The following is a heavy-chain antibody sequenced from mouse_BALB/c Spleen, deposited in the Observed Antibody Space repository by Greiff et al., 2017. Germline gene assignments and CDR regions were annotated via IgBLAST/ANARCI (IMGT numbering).Heavy chain of an antibody. Sequence: EVQLVESGAELVRSGASVKLSRTASGFNIKDYYMHWVKQRPEQGLEWIGWIDPENGDTEYAPKFQGKATMTADTSSNTAYLQLSSLTSEDTAVYYCNAYDYDLAYWGQGTLVTVSA. CDR3: NAYDYDLAY. CDR2: IDPENGDT. CDR1: GFNIKDYY. D-gene: IGHD2-4*01. J-gene: IGHJ3*01. V-gene: IGHV14-4*02.